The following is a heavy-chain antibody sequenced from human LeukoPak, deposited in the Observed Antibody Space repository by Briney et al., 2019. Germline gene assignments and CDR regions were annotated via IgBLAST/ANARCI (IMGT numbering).Heavy chain of an antibody. CDR3: ARGDYEEATIID. Sequence: GASVKVSCKASGYTFTSYDINWVRQATGQGLEWMGWMNPNSGNTGYAQKFQGRVTMTRNTSISTAYMELSSLRSEDTAVYYCARGDYEEATIIDWDQGTLVTVSS. CDR2: MNPNSGNT. J-gene: IGHJ4*02. D-gene: IGHD5-24*01. CDR1: GYTFTSYD. V-gene: IGHV1-8*01.